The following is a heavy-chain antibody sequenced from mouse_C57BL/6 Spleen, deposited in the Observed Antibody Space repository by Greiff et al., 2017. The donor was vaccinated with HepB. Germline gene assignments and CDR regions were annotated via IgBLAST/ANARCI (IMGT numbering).Heavy chain of an antibody. Sequence: VQLQQSGPELVKPGASVKISCKASGYSFTGYYMNWVKQSPEKSLEWIGEINPSTGGTTYNQKFKSKATLTVDKSSSTAYMQLSSLTSEDSAVYYCARSRGNLPFDYWGQGTTLTVSS. CDR2: INPSTGGT. J-gene: IGHJ2*01. V-gene: IGHV1-42*01. CDR1: GYSFTGYY. CDR3: ARSRGNLPFDY. D-gene: IGHD2-1*01.